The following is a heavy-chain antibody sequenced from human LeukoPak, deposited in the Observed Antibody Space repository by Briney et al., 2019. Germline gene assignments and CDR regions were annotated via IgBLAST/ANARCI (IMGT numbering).Heavy chain of an antibody. J-gene: IGHJ4*02. CDR3: AREVLGSSSWYGHFDY. CDR2: IKQDGSEK. V-gene: IGHV3-7*01. Sequence: GGSLRLSCADSGFTFSSYRMSWVRQAPGKGLEWVANIKQDGSEKYYVDSVKGRFTISRDNAKNSLYLQMNSLRAEDTAVYYCAREVLGSSSWYGHFDYWGQGTLVTVSS. D-gene: IGHD6-13*01. CDR1: GFTFSSYR.